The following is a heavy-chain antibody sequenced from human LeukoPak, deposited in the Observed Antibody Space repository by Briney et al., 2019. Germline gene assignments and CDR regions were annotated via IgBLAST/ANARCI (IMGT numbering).Heavy chain of an antibody. CDR2: IANDGRDK. V-gene: IGHV3-30*04. CDR1: GFTFSNYA. D-gene: IGHD2-15*01. CDR3: ARDRSVPARYDFDS. Sequence: GRSLRLSCAASGFTFSNYAMHWVRQAPGKGLEWVAVIANDGRDKHHADSVKGRFTISRDNSKNTLYVQMDSLRAEDTALYYCARDRSVPARYDFDSWGQGTLVTVSS. J-gene: IGHJ4*02.